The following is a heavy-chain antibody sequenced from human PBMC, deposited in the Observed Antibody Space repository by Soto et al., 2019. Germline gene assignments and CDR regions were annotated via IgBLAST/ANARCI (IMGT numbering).Heavy chain of an antibody. V-gene: IGHV3-74*01. CDR1: GFTLSSYW. J-gene: IGHJ4*02. CDR2: INSDGSST. D-gene: IGHD2-2*01. CDR3: TSGPPMYCSSSSCYASHFDY. Sequence: LRLSCTASGFTLSSYWMHWVRQAPGKGLVWVSRINSDGSSTSYADSVKGRFTISRDSTKNTLYLQMNSLRAEDTAVYYCTSGPPMYCSSSSCYASHFDYWGQGTLVTVSS.